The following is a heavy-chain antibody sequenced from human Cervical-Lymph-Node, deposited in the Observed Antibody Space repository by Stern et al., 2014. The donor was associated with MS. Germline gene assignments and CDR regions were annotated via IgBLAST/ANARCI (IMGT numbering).Heavy chain of an antibody. CDR3: ARELRFFDY. Sequence: QLQLQESGPRLVKPSQTLSLTCTVSGDSINSGDYYWSWIRQPAGKGLEWLGRMFVRGATHFNPFLQSRATISISTSKNPFSLKLTSGTAADTAVYYCARELRFFDYWGQGTLVTVSS. CDR2: MFVRGAT. CDR1: GDSINSGDYY. V-gene: IGHV4-61*02. J-gene: IGHJ4*02. D-gene: IGHD2-21*02.